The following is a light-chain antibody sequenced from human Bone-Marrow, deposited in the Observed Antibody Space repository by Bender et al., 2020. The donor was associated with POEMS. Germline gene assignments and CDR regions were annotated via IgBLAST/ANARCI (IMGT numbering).Light chain of an antibody. CDR1: ISNIGNHY. V-gene: IGLV1-47*01. J-gene: IGLJ3*02. CDR2: RSN. CDR3: QSYDNSLGGWV. Sequence: QSVLTQPPSTSETPGQRITIFCSGSISNIGNHYVSWYQQVPGTAPTLLIYRSNQRPSGVPDRFSGSKSGTSASLAITGLQAEDEGAYYCQSYDNSLGGWVFGGGTKLTVL.